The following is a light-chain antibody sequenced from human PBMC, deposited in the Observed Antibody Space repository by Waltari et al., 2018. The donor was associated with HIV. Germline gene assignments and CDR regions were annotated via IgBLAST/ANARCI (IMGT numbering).Light chain of an antibody. J-gene: IGLJ2*01. CDR3: AAWDDSLNGVL. CDR1: GSNIGTYT. V-gene: IGLV1-44*01. CDR2: SNS. Sequence: QSVLTQPPSASGTPGQRVTISCSGAGSNIGTYTVNWYQHLPGTAPKLLIYSNSQRPSGVPDRISGSKSGTSASLAISGLQSEDEADYYCAAWDDSLNGVLFGGGTKLTVL.